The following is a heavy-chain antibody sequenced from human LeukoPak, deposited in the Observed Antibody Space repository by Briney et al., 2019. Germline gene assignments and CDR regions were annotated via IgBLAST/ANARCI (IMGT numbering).Heavy chain of an antibody. D-gene: IGHD1-26*01. CDR3: AKIPPNIVGAIFDY. Sequence: PGTSLRLSCAASGFTFNSYNMHWVRQAPGKGLEWVAVISFDGSQKYYVDSVKGRFTISRDNSKNTLYLQMNSLRAEDTAVYYCAKIPPNIVGAIFDYWGQGTLVTVSS. CDR1: GFTFNSYN. J-gene: IGHJ4*02. CDR2: ISFDGSQK. V-gene: IGHV3-30*18.